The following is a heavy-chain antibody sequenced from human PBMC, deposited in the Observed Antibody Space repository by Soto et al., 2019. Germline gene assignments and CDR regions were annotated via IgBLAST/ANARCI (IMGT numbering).Heavy chain of an antibody. Sequence: GGSLRLSCEASGFTFSDYTMNWVRQIPGKGLQWVSGIFGTGGGIQYADSVRGRFTVSRDNSKNTVYLQMDSLRVEDTAVYYCAKDLIARHGIWEPPDLWGQGTEVTVSS. V-gene: IGHV3-23*01. CDR3: AKDLIARHGIWEPPDL. J-gene: IGHJ3*01. CDR1: GFTFSDYT. CDR2: IFGTGGGI. D-gene: IGHD2-8*01.